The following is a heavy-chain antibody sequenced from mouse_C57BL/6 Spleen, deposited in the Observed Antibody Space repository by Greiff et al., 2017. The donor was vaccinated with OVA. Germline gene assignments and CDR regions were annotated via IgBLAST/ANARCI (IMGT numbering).Heavy chain of an antibody. D-gene: IGHD2-4*01. Sequence: QVQLQQPGAELVRPGSSVKLSCKASGYTFTSYWMDWVKQRPGQGLEWIGNIYPSDSETHYNQKFKDKATLTVDKSSSTAYMQLSSLTSEDSAVYYCAREDDYDGYAMDYWGQGTSVTVSS. CDR2: IYPSDSET. V-gene: IGHV1-61*01. CDR3: AREDDYDGYAMDY. J-gene: IGHJ4*01. CDR1: GYTFTSYW.